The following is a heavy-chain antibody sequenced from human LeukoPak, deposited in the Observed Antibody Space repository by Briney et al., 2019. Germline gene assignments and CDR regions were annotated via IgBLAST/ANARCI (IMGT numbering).Heavy chain of an antibody. J-gene: IGHJ4*02. CDR1: GGSISSGSYY. V-gene: IGHV4-61*02. CDR2: IYTSGST. CDR3: ASSYRSSSWFYFDY. Sequence: PSQTLSLTCTVSGGSISSGSYYWSWIRQPAGKGLEWIGRIYTSGSTNYNPSLKSRVTISVDTSKNQFSLKLSSVTAADTAVYYCASSYRSSSWFYFDYWGQGTPVTVSS. D-gene: IGHD6-13*01.